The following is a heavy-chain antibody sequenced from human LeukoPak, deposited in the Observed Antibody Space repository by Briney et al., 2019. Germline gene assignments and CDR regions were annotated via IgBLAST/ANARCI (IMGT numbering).Heavy chain of an antibody. CDR2: IIPIFGTA. J-gene: IGHJ4*02. V-gene: IGHV1-69*13. D-gene: IGHD2-21*01. Sequence: GASVKVSCKASGGTFSSYAISWVRQAPGQGLEWMGGIIPIFGTANYAQKFQGRVTITADESTSTAYMELSSLRSDDTAVYYCTIIPNVILFTRYFEYWGQGTLVTVSS. CDR1: GGTFSSYA. CDR3: TIIPNVILFTRYFEY.